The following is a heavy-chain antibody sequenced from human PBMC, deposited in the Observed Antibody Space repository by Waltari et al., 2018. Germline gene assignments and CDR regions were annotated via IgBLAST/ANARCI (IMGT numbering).Heavy chain of an antibody. J-gene: IGHJ3*02. D-gene: IGHD3-3*01. V-gene: IGHV5-51*01. Sequence: EVQLVQSGAEVKKPGESLKISCKGSGYRFTSYWIGWVCQMHGKGREWIGVIYPGDSDISYSPSFQGQVTISADKSISTAYLQWSSLKASDTAMYYCASQTLYYDFWSGYFAFDIWGQGTMVTVSS. CDR3: ASQTLYYDFWSGYFAFDI. CDR2: IYPGDSDI. CDR1: GYRFTSYW.